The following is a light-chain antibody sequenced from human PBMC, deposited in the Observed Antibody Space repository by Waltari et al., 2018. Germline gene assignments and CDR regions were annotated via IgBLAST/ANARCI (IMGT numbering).Light chain of an antibody. V-gene: IGKV4-1*01. CDR1: QSVLYSSNNKNY. CDR3: QQYYSTPVT. Sequence: DIVMTQAPDPLAASLGERATINCTASQSVLYSSNNKNYLACYQQKPGQPPKLLIYWASTRESGVPDRFSGSGSGTDFTLTISSLQAEDVAVYYCQQYYSTPVTFGQGTRLEIK. CDR2: WAS. J-gene: IGKJ5*01.